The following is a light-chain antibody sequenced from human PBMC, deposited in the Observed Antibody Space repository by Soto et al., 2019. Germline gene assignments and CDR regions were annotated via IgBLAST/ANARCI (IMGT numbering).Light chain of an antibody. CDR1: QGVTSA. J-gene: IGKJ2*01. Sequence: AIQLTQSPSSLSASVGDRVTITCRASQGVTSALAWYQQKPGKAPKLLIYDASSLESGVPSRFSGSGSGTDFTLTISSLQPEDFATDYCQQFNSYSRTFGQGTKLEIK. CDR2: DAS. V-gene: IGKV1-13*02. CDR3: QQFNSYSRT.